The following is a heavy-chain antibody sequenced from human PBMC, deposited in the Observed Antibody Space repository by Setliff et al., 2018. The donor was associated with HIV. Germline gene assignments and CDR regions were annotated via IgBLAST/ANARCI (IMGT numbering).Heavy chain of an antibody. Sequence: ASVKVSCKASGYTFTGNYMHWVRQAPGQGLEWMGRISTYNGNTDYAQKLQGRVTMTTDTSTRTAYMDLRSLKSDDTAVYYCARTPARKGRGAYYFDYWGQGTLVTVSS. CDR1: GYTFTGNY. V-gene: IGHV1-18*04. CDR3: ARTPARKGRGAYYFDY. J-gene: IGHJ4*02. D-gene: IGHD1-26*01. CDR2: ISTYNGNT.